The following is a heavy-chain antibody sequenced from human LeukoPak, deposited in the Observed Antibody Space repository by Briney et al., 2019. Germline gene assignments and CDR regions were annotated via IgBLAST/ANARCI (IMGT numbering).Heavy chain of an antibody. CDR1: GFTFDDYG. CDR3: AELGITMIGGV. D-gene: IGHD3-10*02. J-gene: IGHJ6*04. Sequence: PGGSLRLSCAASGFTFDDYGMSWVRQAPGKGLEWVSSITSDSRYTFYADSVKGRFTISRDNAQKSLYLQMNSLRAEDTAVYYCAELGITMIGGVWGKGTTVTISS. CDR2: ITSDSRYT. V-gene: IGHV3-21*01.